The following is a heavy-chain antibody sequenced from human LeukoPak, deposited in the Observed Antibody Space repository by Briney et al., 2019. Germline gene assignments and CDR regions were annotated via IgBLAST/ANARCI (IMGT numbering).Heavy chain of an antibody. J-gene: IGHJ4*02. V-gene: IGHV3-30*18. Sequence: PGGSLRLSCAASGFTFSTYAMGWVRQAPGKGLEWVAVISYDGSNKYYADSVKGRFTISRDNSKNTLYLQMNSLRAEDTAVYYCAKAGYYYDSSGYYDYWGQGTLVTVSS. CDR3: AKAGYYYDSSGYYDY. CDR1: GFTFSTYA. CDR2: ISYDGSNK. D-gene: IGHD3-22*01.